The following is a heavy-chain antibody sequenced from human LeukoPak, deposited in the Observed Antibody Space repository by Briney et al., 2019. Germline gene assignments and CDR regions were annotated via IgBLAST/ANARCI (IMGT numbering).Heavy chain of an antibody. J-gene: IGHJ4*02. CDR2: INHSGST. CDR1: GGSFSGYY. V-gene: IGHV4-34*01. Sequence: PSETLSFTCAVYGGSFSGYYWSWIRQPPGKGLEWIGEINHSGSTNYNPSLKSRVTISVDTSKNQFSLKLSSVTAADTAVYYCARGAHSSGWFLPYWGQGTLVTVSS. CDR3: ARGAHSSGWFLPY. D-gene: IGHD6-19*01.